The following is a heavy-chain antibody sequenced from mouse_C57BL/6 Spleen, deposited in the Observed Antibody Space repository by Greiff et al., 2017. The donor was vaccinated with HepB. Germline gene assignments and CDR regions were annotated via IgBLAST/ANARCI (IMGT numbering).Heavy chain of an antibody. CDR3: APGGYEYDARGDFDG. CDR2: IDPSDSYT. D-gene: IGHD2-4*01. Sequence: QVHVQQPGAELVRPGTSVKLSCKASGYTFTSYWMHWVTQRPGQGLEWIGVIDPSDSYTTYNQKFKGKATLTVDTSSSPAYMQRSSLTSEDSAVYDCAPGGYEYDARGDFDGWGTGTTVTVSS. V-gene: IGHV1-59*01. CDR1: GYTFTSYW. J-gene: IGHJ1*03.